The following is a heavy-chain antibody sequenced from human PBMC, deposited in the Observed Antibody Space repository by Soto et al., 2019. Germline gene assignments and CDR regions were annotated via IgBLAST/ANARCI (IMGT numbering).Heavy chain of an antibody. J-gene: IGHJ6*01. CDR1: GVTLYAYA. Sequence: DGTLRLSCVASGVTLYAYAMSRVRQAPGKWLGWFSAISGSGGSTYYGDSVKGRITISRDNPKNTQYLQMNSLRAEDTAVYYLARGAEASYSVAPCWG. CDR3: ARGAEASYSVAPC. V-gene: IGHV3-23*01. CDR2: ISGSGGST. D-gene: IGHD3-16*01.